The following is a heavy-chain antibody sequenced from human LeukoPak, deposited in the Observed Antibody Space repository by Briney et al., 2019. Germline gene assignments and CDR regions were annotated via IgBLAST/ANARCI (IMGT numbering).Heavy chain of an antibody. J-gene: IGHJ4*02. CDR2: IYTDNNI. CDR1: GFTFSNYE. CDR3: ARASNSPGDD. Sequence: GGSLRLSCAASGFTFSNYEMSWVRQTPRKGLEWVSHIYTDNNIKEADAVKGRFTISRDNAKNSLYLQMNSLRAEDTAIYYCARASNSPGDDGGQGSLVSVSS. D-gene: IGHD2-21*01. V-gene: IGHV3-48*03.